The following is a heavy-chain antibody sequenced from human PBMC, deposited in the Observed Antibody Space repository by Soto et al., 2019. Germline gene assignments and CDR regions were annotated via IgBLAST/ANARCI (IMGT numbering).Heavy chain of an antibody. CDR3: ARMTGGVYYDSSGYYSLYYYYYGMDV. D-gene: IGHD3-22*01. V-gene: IGHV3-21*01. J-gene: IGHJ6*02. CDR2: ISSSSSYI. CDR1: GFTFSSYS. Sequence: EVQLVESGGGLVKPGGSLRLSCAASGFTFSSYSMNWVRQAPGKGLAWVSSISSSSSYIYYADSVKGRFTISSDNAKNSPYLQMNSLRAEDTAVYYCARMTGGVYYDSSGYYSLYYYYYGMDVWGQGTTVTVSS.